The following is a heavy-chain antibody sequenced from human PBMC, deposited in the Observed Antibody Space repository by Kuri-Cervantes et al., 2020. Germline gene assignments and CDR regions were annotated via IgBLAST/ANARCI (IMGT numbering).Heavy chain of an antibody. D-gene: IGHD2-2*01. Sequence: GESLKISCAASGFTFSSYAMSWVRQAPGKGLEWVSAISGSGGSTYYADSVKGRFTISRDNSKNTLYLQMNSLTAEDTAVYYCARDRTYTMDVWGQGTTVTVSS. CDR3: ARDRTYTMDV. J-gene: IGHJ6*02. CDR1: GFTFSSYA. V-gene: IGHV3-23*01. CDR2: ISGSGGST.